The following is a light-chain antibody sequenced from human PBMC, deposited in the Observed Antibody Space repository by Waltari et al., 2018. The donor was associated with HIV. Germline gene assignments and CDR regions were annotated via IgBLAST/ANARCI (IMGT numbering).Light chain of an antibody. V-gene: IGLV2-14*01. CDR3: SAYTSSSTRAV. CDR1: SSDIGGYDY. CDR2: GVS. J-gene: IGLJ2*01. Sequence: QSALTQPASVSGSPGQSITISCNGTSSDIGGYDYVSWYQQHPGKAPKRMMYGVSSRPSAVVNRVPGSSSGNTTSLTISVLQAEAEADYYCSAYTSSSTRAVFGGGTKLTVL.